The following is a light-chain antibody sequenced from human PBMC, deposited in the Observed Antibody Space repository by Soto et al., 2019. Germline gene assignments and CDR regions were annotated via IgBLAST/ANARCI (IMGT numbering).Light chain of an antibody. J-gene: IGKJ1*01. Sequence: EIVMTQSPATPSVSPGERATLSCRASQSVSSNLAWYQQKPGQAPRLLIYGASTRATGIPARFSGSGSGTEFTLTISSPQSEDFAVYYCQQYNNWPPWTFGQGTKV. CDR2: GAS. CDR1: QSVSSN. V-gene: IGKV3-15*01. CDR3: QQYNNWPPWT.